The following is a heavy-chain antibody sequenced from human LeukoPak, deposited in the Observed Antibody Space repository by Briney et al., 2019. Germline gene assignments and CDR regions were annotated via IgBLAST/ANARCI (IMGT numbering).Heavy chain of an antibody. J-gene: IGHJ4*02. V-gene: IGHV3-72*01. D-gene: IGHD2-2*01. CDR2: SRNKGRGYST. CDR3: ARGLSYSSNDY. Sequence: GGSLSLSCAASGFTFSDHHMDWVRQAPGKGLEWIGRSRNKGRGYSTVFAASVKGRFTISRDEPKNSLYLQMNSLKTEDTAVYYCARGLSYSSNDYWGQGTLVTASS. CDR1: GFTFSDHH.